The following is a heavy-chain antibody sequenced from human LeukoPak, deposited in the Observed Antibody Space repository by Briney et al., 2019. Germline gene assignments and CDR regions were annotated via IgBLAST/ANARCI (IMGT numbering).Heavy chain of an antibody. J-gene: IGHJ5*02. CDR2: ISAYNGNT. D-gene: IGHD3-10*01. CDR3: ARLIITMVRGVIITFWFDP. Sequence: ASVKVSCKASGGTFSSYAISWVRQAPGQGLEWMGWISAYNGNTNYAQKLQGRVTMTTDTSTSTAYMELRSLRSDDTAVYYCARLIITMVRGVIITFWFDPWGQGTLVTVSS. CDR1: GGTFSSYA. V-gene: IGHV1-18*01.